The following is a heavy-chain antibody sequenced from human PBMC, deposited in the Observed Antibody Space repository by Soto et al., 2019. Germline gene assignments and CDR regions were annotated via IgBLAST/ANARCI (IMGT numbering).Heavy chain of an antibody. J-gene: IGHJ3*02. CDR1: VFNVRESY. Sequence: SLRLSCSASVFNVRESYMSWIRQAPGKGLEWVSYLSRSSYYKHYADSVNGRFTISRDNAKNFRYPQMNSLRTEDTAVYYCARVGVSANYGFDYGDCELVGAFDSWGQGTMVTVSS. V-gene: IGHV3-11*06. D-gene: IGHD4-17*01. CDR2: LSRSSYYK. CDR3: ARVGVSANYGFDYGDCELVGAFDS.